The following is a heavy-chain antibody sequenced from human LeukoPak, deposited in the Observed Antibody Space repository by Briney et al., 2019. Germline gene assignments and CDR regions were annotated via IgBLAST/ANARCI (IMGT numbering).Heavy chain of an antibody. CDR3: AREGDSSVYYDY. D-gene: IGHD3-22*01. J-gene: IGHJ4*02. CDR2: IHHSGST. Sequence: TSETLSLTCAVYRGSFSGYYWSWIRQPPGKELEWIGEIHHSGSTNYNPSLKSRVTISVDTPKNQFSLKLSSVTAADTAVYYCAREGDSSVYYDYWGQGTLVTVSS. V-gene: IGHV4-34*01. CDR1: RGSFSGYY.